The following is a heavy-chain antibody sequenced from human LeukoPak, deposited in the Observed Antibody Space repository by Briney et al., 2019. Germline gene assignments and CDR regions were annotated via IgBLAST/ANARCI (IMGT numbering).Heavy chain of an antibody. D-gene: IGHD3-10*01. Sequence: SVKVSCKASGGTFSSYTISWVRQAPGQGLEWMGRIIPILGIANYAQKFQGRVTITADKSTSTAYMELSSLRSEDTAVYYCARAGIYYYYHMDVWGKGTTVTVSS. V-gene: IGHV1-69*02. CDR2: IIPILGIA. J-gene: IGHJ6*03. CDR1: GGTFSSYT. CDR3: ARAGIYYYYHMDV.